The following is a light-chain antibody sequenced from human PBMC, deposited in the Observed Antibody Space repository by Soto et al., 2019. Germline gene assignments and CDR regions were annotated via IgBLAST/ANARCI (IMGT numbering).Light chain of an antibody. J-gene: IGKJ1*01. CDR2: VAS. CDR3: QQRDKIPGT. Sequence: DVKMYNAPSSLSASVKDRVRITCRSSQIISVSLSCYHQKPGKAPKLLIYVASTLQSGVPSRFSGSGSGTDYTLTIISLQPEDGATYYCQQRDKIPGTFGQGTKV. V-gene: IGKV1-39*01. CDR1: QIISVS.